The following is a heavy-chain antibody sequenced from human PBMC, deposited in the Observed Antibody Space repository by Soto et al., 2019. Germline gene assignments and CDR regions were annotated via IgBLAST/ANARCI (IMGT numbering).Heavy chain of an antibody. CDR2: VYNSGST. D-gene: IGHD6-13*01. CDR3: ARYRREAVAGYTLDN. Sequence: PSETLSLTCTVSGGSISSNYWTWIRQPPGKGLEWIGYVYNSGSTNYNPSLKSRVTISEDTSKSQFSLKVNSMTAADTTVYYCARYRREAVAGYTLDNWGQGILVTVSS. CDR1: GGSISSNY. J-gene: IGHJ4*02. V-gene: IGHV4-59*01.